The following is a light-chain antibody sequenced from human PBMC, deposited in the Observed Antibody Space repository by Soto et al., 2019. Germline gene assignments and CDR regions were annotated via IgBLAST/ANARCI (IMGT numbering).Light chain of an antibody. J-gene: IGKJ4*01. CDR1: QSVSSSY. CDR2: SAS. V-gene: IGKV3-20*01. Sequence: EIVLTQSPGTLSLSPGERATLSCRASQSVSSSYLAWYQQKPGQAPRLLIYSASSRATGIPDRFSGSGSGTDFTLTISRLEPEDFAVYYCQQYGSSPPTLTFGEGTKVEIK. CDR3: QQYGSSPPTLT.